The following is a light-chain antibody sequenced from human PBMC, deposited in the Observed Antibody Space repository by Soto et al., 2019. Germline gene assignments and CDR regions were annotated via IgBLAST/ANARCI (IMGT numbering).Light chain of an antibody. J-gene: IGKJ3*01. CDR2: ATS. Sequence: DMQMTQSPSSLSASVGDRVTITCRASQNISSYLNWYQQKPGKSPKFLIYATSSLQSGVPSRFSGSGSGTEFTLTISSLQPEDCATYYCQQSYSTPTFGPGTKVDIK. CDR3: QQSYSTPT. CDR1: QNISSY. V-gene: IGKV1-39*01.